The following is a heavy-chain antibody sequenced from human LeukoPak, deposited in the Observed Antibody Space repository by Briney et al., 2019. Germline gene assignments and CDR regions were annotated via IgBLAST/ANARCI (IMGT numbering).Heavy chain of an antibody. D-gene: IGHD2-2*01. Sequence: GGSLRLSCAASGFTFSRYDMHWVRQVSGEGLEWVSVIDTAGDTHYPGSVKGRFTISRENAKSSLYLQMNSLRAGDTAVYYCARSAMDGAFDIWGQGTMVTVSS. J-gene: IGHJ3*02. V-gene: IGHV3-13*01. CDR2: IDTAGDT. CDR1: GFTFSRYD. CDR3: ARSAMDGAFDI.